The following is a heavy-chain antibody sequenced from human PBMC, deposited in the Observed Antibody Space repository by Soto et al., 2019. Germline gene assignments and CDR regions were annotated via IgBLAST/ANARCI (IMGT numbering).Heavy chain of an antibody. J-gene: IGHJ4*02. CDR3: AKDYPAYCSGGSCYSDY. CDR1: GFTFSSYA. V-gene: IGHV3-23*01. Sequence: GGSLILSCAASGFTFSSYAMSWVRQAPGKGLEWVSAISGSGGSTYHADSVKGRFTISRDNSKNTLYLQMNSLRAEDTAVYYCAKDYPAYCSGGSCYSDYWGQGTLVTVSS. CDR2: ISGSGGST. D-gene: IGHD2-15*01.